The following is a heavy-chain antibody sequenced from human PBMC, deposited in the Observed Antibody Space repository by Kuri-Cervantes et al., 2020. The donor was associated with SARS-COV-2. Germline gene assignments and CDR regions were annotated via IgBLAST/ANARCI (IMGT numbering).Heavy chain of an antibody. CDR2: ISSSGSTI. Sequence: GGSLRLSCAASGFTFSSYEMNWVRQAPGKGLEWVSYISSSGSTIYYADSVKDRFTISRDNAKNSLYLQMNSLRAEDTAVYYCAGTTSGLAYWGQGTLVTVSS. CDR3: AGTTSGLAY. J-gene: IGHJ4*02. D-gene: IGHD4-17*01. CDR1: GFTFSSYE. V-gene: IGHV3-48*03.